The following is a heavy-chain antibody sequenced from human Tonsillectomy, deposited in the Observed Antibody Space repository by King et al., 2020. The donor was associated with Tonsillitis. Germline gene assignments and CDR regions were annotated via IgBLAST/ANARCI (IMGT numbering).Heavy chain of an antibody. V-gene: IGHV3-21*01. CDR2: ISTSSSYI. Sequence: VQLVESGGGLVKPGGSLRLSCAASGFTFSSYSMNWVRQAPGKGLEWVSSISTSSSYIYYADSVKGRFTISRDNAKNSLYLQMNSLRAEDTAVYYCARVVDCSSTSCYLSGNDYWGQGTLVTVSS. J-gene: IGHJ4*02. D-gene: IGHD2-2*01. CDR1: GFTFSSYS. CDR3: ARVVDCSSTSCYLSGNDY.